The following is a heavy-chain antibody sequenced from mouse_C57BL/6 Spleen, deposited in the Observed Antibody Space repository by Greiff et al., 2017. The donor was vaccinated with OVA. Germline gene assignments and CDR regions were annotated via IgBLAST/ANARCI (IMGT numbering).Heavy chain of an antibody. CDR1: GFSFNTYA. D-gene: IGHD1-1*01. V-gene: IGHV10-1*01. CDR2: IRSKSNNYAT. J-gene: IGHJ4*01. Sequence: VQLVESGGGLVQPKGSLKLSCAASGFSFNTYAMNWVRQAPGKGLEWVARIRSKSNNYATYYADSVKDRFTISRDDSESMLYLQMNNLKTEDTAMYYCVRGYYGSWDYAMDYWGQGTSVTVSS. CDR3: VRGYYGSWDYAMDY.